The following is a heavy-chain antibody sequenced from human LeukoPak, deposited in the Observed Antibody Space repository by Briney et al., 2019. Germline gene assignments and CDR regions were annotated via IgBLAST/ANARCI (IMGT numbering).Heavy chain of an antibody. CDR3: ARCPRWAHFDY. CDR1: GFTFSSYE. CDR2: ISSSGRAI. D-gene: IGHD4-23*01. Sequence: PGGSLRLSCAGSGFTFSSYEMNWVRQAPGKGLEWVSYISSSGRAIYYADSVKGRFTVSRDNAKNSPYLQMNSLRAEDTAVYYCARCPRWAHFDYWGQGTLVTVSS. V-gene: IGHV3-48*03. J-gene: IGHJ4*02.